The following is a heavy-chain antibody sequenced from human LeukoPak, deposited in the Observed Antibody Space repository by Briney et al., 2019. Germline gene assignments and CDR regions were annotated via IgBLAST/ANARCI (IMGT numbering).Heavy chain of an antibody. D-gene: IGHD3-22*01. V-gene: IGHV3-11*01. CDR2: ISSSGTTI. CDR1: GLTFSDYY. CDR3: ARWDSSGCLDY. J-gene: IGHJ4*02. Sequence: RPGGSLRPSCAASGLTFSDYYMSWIRQAPGKGLEWVSYISSSGTTIYYADSVKGRFTISRDNAKNSLYLRMNSLRAEDTAVYFCARWDSSGCLDYWGQGTLVTVSS.